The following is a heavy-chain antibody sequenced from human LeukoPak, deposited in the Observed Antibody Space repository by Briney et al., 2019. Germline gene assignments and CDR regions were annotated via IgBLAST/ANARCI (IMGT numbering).Heavy chain of an antibody. J-gene: IGHJ4*02. Sequence: GGSLRFSCAASGFTFSSYWMSWVRQAPGKGLEWVANIKQDGSEKYYVDSVKGRFTISRDNAKNSLYLQMNSLRAEDTAVYYCARGSYYYGSGSYLPVDYWGQGTLVTVSS. V-gene: IGHV3-7*01. D-gene: IGHD3-10*01. CDR2: IKQDGSEK. CDR1: GFTFSSYW. CDR3: ARGSYYYGSGSYLPVDY.